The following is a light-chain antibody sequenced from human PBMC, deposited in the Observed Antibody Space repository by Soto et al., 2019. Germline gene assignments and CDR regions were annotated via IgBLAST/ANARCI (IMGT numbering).Light chain of an antibody. CDR1: QSISNY. J-gene: IGKJ1*01. Sequence: DIQITQSPSSLSSSVGDRVTITCRASQSISNYLNWYQHKPGKAPKLLIYAASSLESGVPSRFSGSGSGTDFTLTISSLQPEDFATYSCQQSFSTPRTFGQGTKVEIK. CDR2: AAS. V-gene: IGKV1-39*01. CDR3: QQSFSTPRT.